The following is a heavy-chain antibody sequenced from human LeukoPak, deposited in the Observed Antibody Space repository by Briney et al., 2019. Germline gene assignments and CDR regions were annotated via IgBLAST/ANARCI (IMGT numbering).Heavy chain of an antibody. CDR2: ISSSSSYI. CDR1: GFTVSSNY. V-gene: IGHV3-21*01. D-gene: IGHD6-19*01. Sequence: GGSLRLSCAASGFTVSSNYMSWVRQAPGKGLEWVSSISSSSSYIYYADSVKGRFTISRDNAKNSLYLQMNSLRAEDTAVYYCASGRQWLVREIDYWGQGTLVTVSS. CDR3: ASGRQWLVREIDY. J-gene: IGHJ4*02.